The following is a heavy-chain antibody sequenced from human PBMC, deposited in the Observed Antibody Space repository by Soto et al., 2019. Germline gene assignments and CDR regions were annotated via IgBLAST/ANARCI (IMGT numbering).Heavy chain of an antibody. Sequence: ASETLSLTCAVYGGSFSGYYWSWIRQPPGKGLEWIGEINHSGSTNYNPSLKSRVTISVDTSKNQFSLKLSSVTAADTAVYYCASSKELSQTEKYEWRGVTTHYGMDVCGQRTTVPVSS. CDR1: GGSFSGYY. CDR3: ASSKELSQTEKYEWRGVTTHYGMDV. V-gene: IGHV4-34*01. D-gene: IGHD1-26*01. J-gene: IGHJ6*02. CDR2: INHSGST.